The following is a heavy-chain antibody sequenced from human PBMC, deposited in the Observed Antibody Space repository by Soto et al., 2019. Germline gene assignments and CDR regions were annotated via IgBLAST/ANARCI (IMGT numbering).Heavy chain of an antibody. D-gene: IGHD3-22*01. V-gene: IGHV1-18*01. J-gene: IGHJ6*02. CDR2: ISPNSGNI. CDR1: GYTFTRNG. Sequence: QVHLVQSGAEVKKPGASVNVSCKTSGYTFTRNGISWVRQAPGQGLEWMGWISPNSGNIKYAQKLQGRGIMTTHTSSSAANMELRSLRSHDTAAYYCVKDRDSNTWPSRDVWGPGTTVTVSS. CDR3: VKDRDSNTWPSRDV.